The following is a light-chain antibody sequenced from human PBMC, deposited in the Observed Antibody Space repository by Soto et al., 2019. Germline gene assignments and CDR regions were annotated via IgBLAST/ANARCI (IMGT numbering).Light chain of an antibody. CDR3: QQRSNWPRT. CDR2: DAS. CDR1: QSVSFY. J-gene: IGKJ3*01. Sequence: EIVLTQSPATLSLSPEERATLSCRASQSVSFYLAWYQQKPGQAPRLLIYDASNRATGIPARFSGSGSGTDFTLTISSLEPEDFAVYYCQQRSNWPRTFGPGTKVDIK. V-gene: IGKV3-11*01.